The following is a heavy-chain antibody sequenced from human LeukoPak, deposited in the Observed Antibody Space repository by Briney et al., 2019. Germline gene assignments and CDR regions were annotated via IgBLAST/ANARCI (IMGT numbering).Heavy chain of an antibody. J-gene: IGHJ4*02. CDR3: AGDGGIATRGGGIVDY. CDR1: GYSISSGYY. V-gene: IGHV4-38-2*02. Sequence: SETLSLTCTVSGYSISSGYYWGWIRQPPGKGLEWIGSIYHSGSTYYNPSLKSRVTISVDTSKNQFSLKLSSVTAADPSVYYCAGDGGIATRGGGIVDYWGQGTLVTVSS. D-gene: IGHD2-21*01. CDR2: IYHSGST.